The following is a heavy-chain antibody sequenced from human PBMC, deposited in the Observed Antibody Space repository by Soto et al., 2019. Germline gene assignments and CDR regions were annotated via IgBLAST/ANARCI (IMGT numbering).Heavy chain of an antibody. CDR2: ISGNNGAT. D-gene: IGHD2-15*01. Sequence: VKLACKASGYRFAPYGISWLRQAPRQGFEWMGWISGNNGATNYAPKMQGRVTMTIDTSRDKDYRELLILASDETAVYFCAQAQKDFRVLGNWFDSWRQGTVDTVTS. V-gene: IGHV1-18*04. J-gene: IGHJ5*01. CDR3: AQAQKDFRVLGNWFDS. CDR1: GYRFAPYG.